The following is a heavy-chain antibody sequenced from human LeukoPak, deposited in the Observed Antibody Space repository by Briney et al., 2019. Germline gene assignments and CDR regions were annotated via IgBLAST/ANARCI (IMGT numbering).Heavy chain of an antibody. J-gene: IGHJ6*02. CDR3: TRQGYGEYYGLDV. CDR1: GFTFSGSA. D-gene: IGHD4-17*01. V-gene: IGHV3-73*01. Sequence: PGGSLRLSCAASGFTFSGSAMRWVRQASGKGLEWVGRIRSKANSYATAYAASVKDRFTISRDDSQNTAYLQMNSLKSEDTAVYYCTRQGYGEYYGLDVWGQGTTVTVSS. CDR2: IRSKANSYAT.